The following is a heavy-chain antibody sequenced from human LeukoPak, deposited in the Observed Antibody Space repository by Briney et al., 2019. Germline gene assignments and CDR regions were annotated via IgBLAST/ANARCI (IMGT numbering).Heavy chain of an antibody. CDR2: ISYDGSNK. J-gene: IGHJ3*02. D-gene: IGHD3-16*01. Sequence: GRSLRLSCAASGFTFSSYAMHWVRQAPGKGLEWVAVISYDGSNKYYADSVKGRFTISRDNAKNSLYLQMNSLRAEDTAVYYCARAGGGYPAGAFDIWGQGTMVTVSS. CDR1: GFTFSSYA. V-gene: IGHV3-30*04. CDR3: ARAGGGYPAGAFDI.